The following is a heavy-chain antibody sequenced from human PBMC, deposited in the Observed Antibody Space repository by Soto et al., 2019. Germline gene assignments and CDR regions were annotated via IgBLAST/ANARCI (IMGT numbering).Heavy chain of an antibody. CDR1: GGSISSSNW. CDR2: IYHSGST. Sequence: SETLSLTCGVSGGSISSSNWWSWVRQPPGKGLEWIGEIYHSGSTNYNPSLKSRVTISVDKSKNQFSLKLSSVTAADTAVYYCARVSGSYYYGMDVWGQGTTVT. D-gene: IGHD1-26*01. V-gene: IGHV4-4*02. J-gene: IGHJ6*02. CDR3: ARVSGSYYYGMDV.